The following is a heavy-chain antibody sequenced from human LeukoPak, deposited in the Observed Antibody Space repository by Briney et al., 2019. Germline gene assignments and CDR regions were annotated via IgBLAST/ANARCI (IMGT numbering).Heavy chain of an antibody. Sequence: GGSLRLSCAASGFTFSSYTMNWVRQAPGKGLEWVSSISSSSNYIYYADSLEGRFTISRDNARNSLYLQMNSLRAEDTAVYHCASRHDLIDWGQGTLVTVSS. CDR2: ISSSSNYI. CDR3: ASRHDLID. D-gene: IGHD2-21*01. CDR1: GFTFSSYT. J-gene: IGHJ4*02. V-gene: IGHV3-21*01.